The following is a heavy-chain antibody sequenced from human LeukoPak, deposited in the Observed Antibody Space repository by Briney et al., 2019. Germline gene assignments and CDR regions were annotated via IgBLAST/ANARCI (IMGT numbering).Heavy chain of an antibody. CDR2: IYYSGST. D-gene: IGHD1-26*01. Sequence: SETLSLTCTVSGGSISSSSYYWGWIRQPPGKGLEWIGSIYYSGSTYYNPSLKSRVTISVDTSKNQFSLKLSSVTAADTAVYYCARATRRTKYYYYYMDVWGKGTTVTISS. CDR1: GGSISSSSYY. J-gene: IGHJ6*03. V-gene: IGHV4-39*07. CDR3: ARATRRTKYYYYYMDV.